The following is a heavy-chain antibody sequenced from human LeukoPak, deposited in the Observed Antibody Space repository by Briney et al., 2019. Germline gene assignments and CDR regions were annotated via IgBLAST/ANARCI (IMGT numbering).Heavy chain of an antibody. J-gene: IGHJ4*02. CDR2: IYYSGST. Sequence: SETLSLTCTVSGGAISTYYWSWIRQPPGKGLEGIGYIYYSGSTNYNPSLKSRVTISVDTSKNQFSLKLSSVTAADTAVYYCARGGGYSAYDPYFDYWGQGTLVTVSS. CDR3: ARGGGYSAYDPYFDY. D-gene: IGHD5-12*01. V-gene: IGHV4-59*01. CDR1: GGAISTYY.